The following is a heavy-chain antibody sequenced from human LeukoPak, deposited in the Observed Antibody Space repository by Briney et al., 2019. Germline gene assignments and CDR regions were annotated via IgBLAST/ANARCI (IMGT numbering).Heavy chain of an antibody. CDR2: ISGSGGST. CDR1: GFTFSSYG. Sequence: GGSLRLSCAASGFTFSSYGMSWVRQAPGKGLEWVSAISGSGGSTYYADSVKGRFTISRDNAKNSLYLQMNSLRAEDTAVYYCARATTVTPYYFDYWGQGTLVTVSS. CDR3: ARATTVTPYYFDY. D-gene: IGHD4-17*01. V-gene: IGHV3-23*01. J-gene: IGHJ4*02.